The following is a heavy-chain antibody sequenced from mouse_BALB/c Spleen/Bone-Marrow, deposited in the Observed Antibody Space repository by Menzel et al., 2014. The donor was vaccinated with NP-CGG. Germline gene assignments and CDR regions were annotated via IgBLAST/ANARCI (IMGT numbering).Heavy chain of an antibody. D-gene: IGHD4-1*01. J-gene: IGHJ1*01. CDR1: GYAFTDYL. CDR3: ARWLGPGWYFDV. CDR2: INPGSGGT. Sequence: QVHVKQSGAELVRPGTPVKVSCKASGYAFTDYLIEWVKQRPGQGLEWIGVINPGSGGTHYNEKFKGKATLTADKSSSTAYMQLSSLTSDDSAVYFCARWLGPGWYFDVWGAGTTVTVSS. V-gene: IGHV1-54*01.